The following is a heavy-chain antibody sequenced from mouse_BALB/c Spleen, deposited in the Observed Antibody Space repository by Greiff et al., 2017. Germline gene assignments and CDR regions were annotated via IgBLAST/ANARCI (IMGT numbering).Heavy chain of an antibody. Sequence: EVKLMESGGGLVQPGGSLKLSCAASGFTFSSYTMSWVRQTPEKRLEWVAYISNGGGSTYYPDTVKGRFTISRDNAKNTLYLQMSSLKSEDTAMYYCARHRITRAMDYWGQGTSVTVSS. CDR3: ARHRITRAMDY. CDR1: GFTFSSYT. D-gene: IGHD2-4*01. CDR2: ISNGGGST. V-gene: IGHV5-12-2*01. J-gene: IGHJ4*01.